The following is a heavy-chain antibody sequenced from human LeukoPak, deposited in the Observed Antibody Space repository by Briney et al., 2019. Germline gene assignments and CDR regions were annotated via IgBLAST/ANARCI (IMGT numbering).Heavy chain of an antibody. CDR2: INPSGGST. CDR3: ARDLIGYSYEENWFDP. V-gene: IGHV1-46*01. Sequence: ASVKVSCKASGYTFTSYYMHWVRQAPGQGLEWMGIINPSGGSTSYAQKFQGRVTMTRDMSTSTAYMELSSLRSEDTAVYYCARDLIGYSYEENWFDPWGQGTLVTVSS. J-gene: IGHJ5*02. D-gene: IGHD5-18*01. CDR1: GYTFTSYY.